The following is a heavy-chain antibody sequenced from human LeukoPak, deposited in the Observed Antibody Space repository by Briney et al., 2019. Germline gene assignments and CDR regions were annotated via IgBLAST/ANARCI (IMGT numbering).Heavy chain of an antibody. CDR1: GYTFTGYY. V-gene: IGHV1-2*02. J-gene: IGHJ4*02. D-gene: IGHD5-12*01. CDR2: INPNSGGT. Sequence: ASVKVSCTASGYTFTGYYMHWVRQAPGQGLEWMGWINPNSGGTNYAQKFQGRVTMTRDTSISTAYMELSRLRSDDTAVYYCARDYWNSGYDSFDYWGQGTLVTVSS. CDR3: ARDYWNSGYDSFDY.